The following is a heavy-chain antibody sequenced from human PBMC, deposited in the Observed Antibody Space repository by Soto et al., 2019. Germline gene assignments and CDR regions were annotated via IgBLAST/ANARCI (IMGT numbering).Heavy chain of an antibody. Sequence: QVQLQESGPGLVKPSETLSLTCTVSGGSISSYYWSWIRQPPGKGLEWIGYIYYSGSTNYNTSLKSRVNISVDTSKNQVSLKLSSVTTADTAVYYCARRYGGNFDYWGQGTLVTVSS. D-gene: IGHD1-26*01. J-gene: IGHJ4*02. CDR2: IYYSGST. CDR3: ARRYGGNFDY. CDR1: GGSISSYY. V-gene: IGHV4-59*01.